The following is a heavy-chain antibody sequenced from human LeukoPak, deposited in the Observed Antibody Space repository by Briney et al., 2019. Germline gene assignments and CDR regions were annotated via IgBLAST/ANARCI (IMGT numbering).Heavy chain of an antibody. Sequence: PSETLSLTCTVSGGSVSSGTYYWGWIRQPPGKGLQWIGSIFYSGSTYYSPSLKSRVTISVDTSKNQFSLKLSSVTAADTAVYYCARHLAPYYCDSSFDYWGQGTLVTVSS. D-gene: IGHD3-22*01. CDR3: ARHLAPYYCDSSFDY. V-gene: IGHV4-39*01. CDR1: GGSVSSGTYY. CDR2: IFYSGST. J-gene: IGHJ4*02.